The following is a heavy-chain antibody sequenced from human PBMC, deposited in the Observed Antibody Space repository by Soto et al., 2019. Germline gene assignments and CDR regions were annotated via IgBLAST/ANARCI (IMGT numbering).Heavy chain of an antibody. CDR1: GFTFSSYA. V-gene: IGHV3-23*01. CDR2: ISGSGGST. D-gene: IGHD6-19*01. Sequence: GGSLRLSCAVSGFTFSSYAMSWVRQAPGKGLEWVSAISGSGGSTYYADSVKGRFTISRDNSKNTLYLQMNSLGAEDTAVYYCANGHIAVAGNHWGQGTLVTVSS. CDR3: ANGHIAVAGNH. J-gene: IGHJ5*02.